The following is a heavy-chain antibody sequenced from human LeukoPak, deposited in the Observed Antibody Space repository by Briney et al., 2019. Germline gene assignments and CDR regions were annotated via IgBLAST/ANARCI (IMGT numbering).Heavy chain of an antibody. V-gene: IGHV3-30-3*01. CDR1: GFTFSSYA. CDR2: ISYDGSNK. D-gene: IGHD3-10*01. CDR3: ASLPEYYGSGSYYKSHYYYGMDV. J-gene: IGHJ6*02. Sequence: PGGSLRLSCAASGFTFSSYAMHWVRQAPGKGLEWVAVISYDGSNKYYADSVKGRFTISRDNSKNTLYLQMNSLRAEDTAVYYCASLPEYYGSGSYYKSHYYYGMDVWGQGTTVTVSS.